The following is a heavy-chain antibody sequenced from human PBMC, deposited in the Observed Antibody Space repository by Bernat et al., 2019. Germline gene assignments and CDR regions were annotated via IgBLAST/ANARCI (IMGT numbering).Heavy chain of an antibody. CDR2: ITQSGAT. Sequence: VQLVESGGGVVQPGRSLRLSCAASGFIFTKYDMTWVRQAPGKGLEWVSGITQSGATYYADSVKGRFTVSRDNSKDTLYLQMNGLRVEDTAVYYCARTSGGNYWGQGTLVTVSS. V-gene: IGHV3-23*04. D-gene: IGHD3-16*01. CDR1: GFIFTKYD. J-gene: IGHJ4*02. CDR3: ARTSGGNY.